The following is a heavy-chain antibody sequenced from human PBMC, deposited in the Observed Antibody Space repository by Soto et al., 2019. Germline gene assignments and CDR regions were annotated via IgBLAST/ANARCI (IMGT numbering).Heavy chain of an antibody. CDR2: IYYSGST. D-gene: IGHD4-17*01. J-gene: IGHJ4*02. V-gene: IGHV4-30-4*01. CDR1: GGSISSGDYY. Sequence: SETLSLTCTVSGGSISSGDYYWSWIRQPPGKGLEWIGYIYYSGSTYYNPSLKSRVTISVDTSKNQFSLKLSSVTAADTAVYYCARSLGYGDYGGIDYWGQGTLVTVSS. CDR3: ARSLGYGDYGGIDY.